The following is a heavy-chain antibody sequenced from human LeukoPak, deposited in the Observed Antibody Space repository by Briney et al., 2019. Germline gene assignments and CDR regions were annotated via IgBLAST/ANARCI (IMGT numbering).Heavy chain of an antibody. CDR3: AKDAIHYSYGYVYLDY. CDR1: GFTFSSYG. Sequence: GGSLRLSCAASGFTFSSYGMHWVRQAPGKGLEWVAFIRYDGSNKYYADSVKGRFTISRDNSKNTLYLQMNSLRAEDTAVYYCAKDAIHYSYGYVYLDYWGQGTLVTVSS. D-gene: IGHD5-18*01. J-gene: IGHJ4*02. V-gene: IGHV3-30*02. CDR2: IRYDGSNK.